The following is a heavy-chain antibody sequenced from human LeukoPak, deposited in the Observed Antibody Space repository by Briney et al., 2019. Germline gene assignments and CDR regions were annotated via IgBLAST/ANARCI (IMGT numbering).Heavy chain of an antibody. CDR2: ISGSGGST. D-gene: IGHD3-16*02. J-gene: IGHJ4*02. V-gene: IGHV3-23*01. CDR3: AKGGYYDYVWGSYRYEYYFDY. CDR1: GFTFSSHA. Sequence: GGSLRLSCAASGFTFSSHAMSWVRQAPGKGLEWVSAISGSGGSTYYADSVKGRFTISRDNSKNTLYLQMNSLRAEDTAVYYCAKGGYYDYVWGSYRYEYYFDYWGQGTLVTVSS.